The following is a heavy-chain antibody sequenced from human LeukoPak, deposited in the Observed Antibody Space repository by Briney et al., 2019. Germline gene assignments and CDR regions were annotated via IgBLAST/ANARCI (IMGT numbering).Heavy chain of an antibody. V-gene: IGHV1-3*01. J-gene: IGHJ4*02. CDR3: ASQYSSGWYGISLIWFDY. CDR1: GYTFTSYA. CDR2: INAGNGNT. Sequence: ASVKVSCKASGYTFTSYAMHWVRQAPGQRLEWMGWINAGNGNTKYSQKFQGRVTITRDTSASTAYMELSSLRSEDTAVYYCASQYSSGWYGISLIWFDYWGQGTLVTVSS. D-gene: IGHD6-13*01.